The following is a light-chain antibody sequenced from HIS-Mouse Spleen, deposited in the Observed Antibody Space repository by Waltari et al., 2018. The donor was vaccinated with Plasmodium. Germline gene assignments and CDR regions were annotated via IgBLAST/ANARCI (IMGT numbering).Light chain of an antibody. CDR1: ALPTNF. CDR3: YSTDSSGNHRV. CDR2: EDS. J-gene: IGLJ3*02. Sequence: SYELTQPPSVSVSPGQTARITCSGDALPTNFAYWYQQKSGQAPVLGIDEDSKRPSGIPERFSGSSSGTMATLTISGAQVEDEADYYCYSTDSSGNHRVFGGGTKLTVL. V-gene: IGLV3-10*01.